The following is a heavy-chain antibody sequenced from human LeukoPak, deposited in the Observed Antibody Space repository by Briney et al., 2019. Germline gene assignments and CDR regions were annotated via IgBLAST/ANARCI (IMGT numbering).Heavy chain of an antibody. Sequence: SETLSLTCTVSGVSISGYYWSWIRQPPGKGLEWIGCIYYSGSTNYNPSLKSRVTISVDTSKNQFSLKLSSVTAADTAVYYCARTTEGGYTYDYFYYYYMDVWGKGTTVTISS. CDR3: ARTTEGGYTYDYFYYYYMDV. D-gene: IGHD5-18*01. V-gene: IGHV4-59*01. CDR2: IYYSGST. CDR1: GVSISGYY. J-gene: IGHJ6*03.